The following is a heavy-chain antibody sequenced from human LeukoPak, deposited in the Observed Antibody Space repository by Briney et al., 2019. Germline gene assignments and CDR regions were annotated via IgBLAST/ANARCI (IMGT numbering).Heavy chain of an antibody. CDR1: GYTYTSYW. J-gene: IGHJ4*02. V-gene: IGHV3-15*01. Sequence: GESLKISCKGSGYTYTSYWTGWVRQAPGKGLEWVGRIKSKTDGGTTDYAAPVKGRFTISRDDSKNTLYLQMNSLKTEDTAVYYCTTETNPYRFLEWLWTDYWGQGTLVTVSS. CDR2: IKSKTDGGTT. CDR3: TTETNPYRFLEWLWTDY. D-gene: IGHD3-3*01.